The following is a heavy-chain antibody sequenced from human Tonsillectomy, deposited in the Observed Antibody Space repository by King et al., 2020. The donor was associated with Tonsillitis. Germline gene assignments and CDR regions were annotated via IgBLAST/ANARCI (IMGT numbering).Heavy chain of an antibody. J-gene: IGHJ4*02. Sequence: VQLVESGGGVVQPGRSLRLSCSASGFTFSSYGMHWGRQAPGKWLEMVEVMSYDGNNKYYADSLKGRFTISRDNSKNTLYLQVNSLRAEDTAVYYCAKGGYSYGWSYFDYWGQGTLVTVSS. CDR1: GFTFSSYG. CDR2: MSYDGNNK. CDR3: AKGGYSYGWSYFDY. D-gene: IGHD5-18*01. V-gene: IGHV3-30*18.